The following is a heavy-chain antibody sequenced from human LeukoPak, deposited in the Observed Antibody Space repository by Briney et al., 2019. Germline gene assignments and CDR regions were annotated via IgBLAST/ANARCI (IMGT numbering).Heavy chain of an antibody. Sequence: ASVKVSCKASGYTFTGYYMHWVRQAPGQGLEWMGWINPNSGGTNYAQKFQGRVTMTRDTSISTAYLQWSSLKASDTAMYYCARRESSGEFDYWGQGTLVTVSS. CDR1: GYTFTGYY. D-gene: IGHD6-19*01. CDR3: ARRESSGEFDY. J-gene: IGHJ4*02. V-gene: IGHV1-2*02. CDR2: INPNSGGT.